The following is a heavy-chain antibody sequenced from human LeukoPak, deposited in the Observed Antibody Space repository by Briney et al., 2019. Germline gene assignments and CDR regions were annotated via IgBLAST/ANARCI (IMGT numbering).Heavy chain of an antibody. V-gene: IGHV4-31*03. CDR2: IHPSGML. Sequence: SXXLSLTCXXSXXSXNSDXXYWNWIRQSPGKGLEWIGSIHPSGMLYNNPSLESRVTMSRDTSKNQFSLNLNSVTAADTAVYFCSRGLDSRKLGYWGQGILVTASS. D-gene: IGHD3-22*01. J-gene: IGHJ4*02. CDR3: SRGLDSRKLGY. CDR1: XXSXNSDXXY.